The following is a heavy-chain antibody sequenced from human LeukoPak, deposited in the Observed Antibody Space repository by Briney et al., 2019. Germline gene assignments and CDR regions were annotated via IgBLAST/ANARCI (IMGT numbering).Heavy chain of an antibody. J-gene: IGHJ5*02. V-gene: IGHV1-69*05. CDR2: IIPIFGTA. D-gene: IGHD2-2*01. CDR1: GGTFSSYA. Sequence: SVKASCKASGGTFSSYAISWVRQAPGQGLEWMGGIIPIFGTANYAQKFQGRVTITTDESTSTAYMELSSLRSEDTAVYYCARTGGVVVVPAARSLPFDPWGQGTLVTVSS. CDR3: ARTGGVVVVPAARSLPFDP.